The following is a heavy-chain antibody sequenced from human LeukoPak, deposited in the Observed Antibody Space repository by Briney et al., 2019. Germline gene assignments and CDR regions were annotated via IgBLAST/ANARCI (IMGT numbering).Heavy chain of an antibody. CDR1: GGTFSSYA. V-gene: IGHV1-69*13. D-gene: IGHD3-22*01. J-gene: IGHJ4*02. Sequence: SVKVSCKASGGTFSSYAISWVRQAPGQGLEWMGGIIPIFGTADYAQKFQGRVTITADESTSTAYMELSSLRSEDTAVYYCARVRNYYDSSGSFDYWGQGTLVTVSS. CDR3: ARVRNYYDSSGSFDY. CDR2: IIPIFGTA.